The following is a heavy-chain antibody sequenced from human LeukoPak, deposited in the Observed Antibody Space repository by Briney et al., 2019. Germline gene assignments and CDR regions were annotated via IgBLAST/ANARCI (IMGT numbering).Heavy chain of an antibody. CDR3: ARGEFVRSSGWFTRRVEYFQH. V-gene: IGHV4-39*07. CDR2: INHSGST. Sequence: SETLSLTCTVSGVSIRSSSYYWGWIRQPPGKGLEWIGEINHSGSTNYNPSLKSRVTISVDTSKNQFSLKLSSVTAADTAVYYCARGEFVRSSGWFTRRVEYFQHWGQGTLVTVSS. CDR1: GVSIRSSSYY. J-gene: IGHJ1*01. D-gene: IGHD6-19*01.